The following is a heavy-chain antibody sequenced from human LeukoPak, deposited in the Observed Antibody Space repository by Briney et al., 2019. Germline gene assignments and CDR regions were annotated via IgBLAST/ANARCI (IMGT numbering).Heavy chain of an antibody. Sequence: GGSLRLSCAASGFTFSSYAMHWVRQAPGKGLEWVAVISYDGSNKYYADSVKGRFTISRDNSKNTLYLQMNSLRAEDTAVYYCARDFRRQVLPMVRGVISGPYWGQGTLVTVSS. CDR1: GFTFSSYA. CDR3: ARDFRRQVLPMVRGVISGPY. CDR2: ISYDGSNK. V-gene: IGHV3-30*04. D-gene: IGHD3-10*01. J-gene: IGHJ4*02.